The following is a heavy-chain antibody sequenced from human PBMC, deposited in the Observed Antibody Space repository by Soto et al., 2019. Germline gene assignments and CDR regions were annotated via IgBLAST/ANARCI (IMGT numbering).Heavy chain of an antibody. CDR2: ISSSSSTI. D-gene: IGHD3-22*01. CDR3: ARDYDSSGYYYYYYYGMDV. CDR1: GFTFSSYS. V-gene: IGHV3-48*02. J-gene: IGHJ6*02. Sequence: GGSLRLSCAASGFTFSSYSMNWVRQAPGKGLEWVSYISSSSSTIYYADSVKGRFTISRDNAKNSLYLQMNSLRDEETAVYYCARDYDSSGYYYYYYYGMDVWGQGTTVTVSS.